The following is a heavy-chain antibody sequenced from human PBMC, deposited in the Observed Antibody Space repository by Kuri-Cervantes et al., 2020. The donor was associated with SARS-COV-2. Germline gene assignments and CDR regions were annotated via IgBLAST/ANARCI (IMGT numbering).Heavy chain of an antibody. CDR2: IKQDGSEK. CDR3: ARDLGSGYSYGLELYYYYGMDV. D-gene: IGHD5-18*01. V-gene: IGHV3-7*01. J-gene: IGHJ6*04. CDR1: GFTFSSYW. Sequence: LSLTCAASGFTFSSYWMSWVRQAPGKGLEWVANIKQDGSEKYYVDSVKGRFTISRDNAKNSLYLQMNSLRAEDTAVYYCARDLGSGYSYGLELYYYYGMDVWGKGTTVTVSS.